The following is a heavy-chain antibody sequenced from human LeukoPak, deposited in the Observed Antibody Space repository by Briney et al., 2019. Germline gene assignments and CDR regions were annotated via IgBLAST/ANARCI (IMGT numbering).Heavy chain of an antibody. CDR1: GFIFSSYN. Sequence: GGTLRLSCAASGFIFSSYNLHWVCHPPPKGQEWVSFKWIDRGNAAYADSANGRFTDFKDNLQNIPIFQMNSLRPEATAVNSCAKDNSYSAFDFWGPGTLVTVSS. V-gene: IGHV3-30*02. CDR2: KWIDRGNA. J-gene: IGHJ4*02. D-gene: IGHD2/OR15-2a*01. CDR3: AKDNSYSAFDF.